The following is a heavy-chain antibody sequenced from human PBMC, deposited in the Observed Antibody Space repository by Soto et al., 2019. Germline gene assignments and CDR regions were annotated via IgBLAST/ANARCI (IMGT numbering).Heavy chain of an antibody. V-gene: IGHV3-53*04. D-gene: IGHD3-16*01. CDR2: IYSGGST. CDR1: GFTVSSNY. J-gene: IGHJ3*02. CDR3: ARDRGGVRSDAFDI. Sequence: GGSLRLSCAASGFTVSSNYMSWVRQAPGKGLEWVSVIYSGGSTYYADSVKGRFTISRHNSKNTLYLQMNSLRAEDTAVYYCARDRGGVRSDAFDIWGQGTMVTVSS.